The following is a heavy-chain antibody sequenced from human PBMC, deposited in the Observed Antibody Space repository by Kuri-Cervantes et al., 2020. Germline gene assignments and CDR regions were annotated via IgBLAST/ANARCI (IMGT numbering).Heavy chain of an antibody. D-gene: IGHD5-18*01. J-gene: IGHJ4*02. CDR3: AKDPGGGYSYGPPPHYFDY. CDR1: GFTFSSYE. Sequence: GESLKISCAASGFTFSSYEMNWVRQAPGKGLEWVSYISSSGSTIYYADSVKGRFTISRGNAKNTLYLQMNSLRAEDTAVYYCAKDPGGGYSYGPPPHYFDYWGQGTLVTVSS. CDR2: ISSSGSTI. V-gene: IGHV3-48*03.